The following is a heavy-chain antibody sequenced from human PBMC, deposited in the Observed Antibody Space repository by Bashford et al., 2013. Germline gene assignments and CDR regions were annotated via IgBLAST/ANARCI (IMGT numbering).Heavy chain of an antibody. CDR3: ARFLEAPFDL. Sequence: HSRRWIRQPPGKGLEWFGYISYSGSTNYNPSLKSRVTISVDTSKNQFSLKLSSVTAADTATYYCARFLEAPFDLWGPRDKGHRLL. D-gene: IGHD2/OR15-2a*01. J-gene: IGHJ3*01. CDR1: HS. V-gene: IGHV4-59*11. CDR2: ISYSGST.